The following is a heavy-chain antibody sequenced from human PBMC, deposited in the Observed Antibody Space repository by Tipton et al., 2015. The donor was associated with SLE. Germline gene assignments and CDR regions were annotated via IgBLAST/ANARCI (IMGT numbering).Heavy chain of an antibody. Sequence: SLRLSCAASGFTFSDYYMSWIRQAPGKGLEWVSYISSGGSTIYYADSVKGRFTISRDNAKNLLYLQMSSLRAVDTAVYYCARGLIRRGAVAGTFDYWGQGTLVTVSS. CDR3: ARGLIRRGAVAGTFDY. CDR2: ISSGGSTI. J-gene: IGHJ4*02. D-gene: IGHD6-19*01. CDR1: GFTFSDYY. V-gene: IGHV3-11*01.